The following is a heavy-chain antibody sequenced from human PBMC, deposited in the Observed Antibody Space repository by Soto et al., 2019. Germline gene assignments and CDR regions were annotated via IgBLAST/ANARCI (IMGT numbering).Heavy chain of an antibody. CDR2: ITWNSNNL. CDR3: AKDIRRFLLYGIDV. V-gene: IGHV3-9*01. J-gene: IGHJ6*02. D-gene: IGHD3-3*01. Sequence: SLRLSCTASGFKFDDYAMHCVRQSPGKCLEWVSGITWNSNNLDYADSVKGRFTISRDNAKNSLYLQMNSLRAEDTALYYCAKDIRRFLLYGIDVWGQGTTVHVS. CDR1: GFKFDDYA.